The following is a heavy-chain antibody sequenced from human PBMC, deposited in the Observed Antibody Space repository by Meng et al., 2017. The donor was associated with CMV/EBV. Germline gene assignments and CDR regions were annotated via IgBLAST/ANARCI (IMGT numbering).Heavy chain of an antibody. CDR2: ISSTGGT. V-gene: IGHV4-4*07. CDR3: ARERGDDSGYNFDS. J-gene: IGHJ4*02. Sequence: HLPGCGHGLGTPSGSLSLTCSVSGGVFCCFVLTWIRQPAGKGLEWIGRISSTGGTNYNPSFESRVTISLDGSNNQFSLKLNSVTAADTAIYYCARERGDDSGYNFDSWGQGTLVTVSS. CDR1: GGVFCCFV. D-gene: IGHD3-22*01.